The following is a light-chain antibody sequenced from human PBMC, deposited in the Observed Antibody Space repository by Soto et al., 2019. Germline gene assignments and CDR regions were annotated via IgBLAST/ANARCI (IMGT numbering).Light chain of an antibody. CDR2: SNN. J-gene: IGLJ1*01. Sequence: PVLTQPPSASGTPWQRVTISCSGSSSNIGSNTVNWYQQLPGTAPKLLIYSNNQRPSGVPDRFSGSKSGTSASLAISGLQSEDEADYYCAAWDDSLNGQVFGTGTKVTVL. CDR1: SSNIGSNT. CDR3: AAWDDSLNGQV. V-gene: IGLV1-44*01.